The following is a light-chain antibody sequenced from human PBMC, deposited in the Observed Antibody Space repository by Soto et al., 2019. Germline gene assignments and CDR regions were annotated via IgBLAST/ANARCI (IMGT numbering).Light chain of an antibody. CDR2: ANI. J-gene: IGLJ1*01. Sequence: QSVLTQSPSVSGAPGQRVTISCTGSSSNIGAGYDVHWYQQLPGTAPKLLIFANINRPSGVPDRFSGSKSGTSASLAITGLRAEDEAHYYCQSYDSSLSGYVFGTGTKVTVL. CDR1: SSNIGAGYD. CDR3: QSYDSSLSGYV. V-gene: IGLV1-40*01.